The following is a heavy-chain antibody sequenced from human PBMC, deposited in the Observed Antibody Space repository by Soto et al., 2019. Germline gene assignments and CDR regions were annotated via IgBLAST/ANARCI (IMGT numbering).Heavy chain of an antibody. CDR2: IIPIFGTA. CDR3: ARSITGTVSYYYGMDV. CDR1: EDTFSSYA. D-gene: IGHD1-20*01. V-gene: IGHV1-69*12. J-gene: IGHJ6*02. Sequence: QVQLVQSGAEVKKPGSSVKVSCKASEDTFSSYAISWVRQAPGQGLECMGGIIPIFGTANYAQKFQGRVTITEDESTCTAYMELSSLISEDTAVYYCARSITGTVSYYYGMDVWGQGTTVTVSS.